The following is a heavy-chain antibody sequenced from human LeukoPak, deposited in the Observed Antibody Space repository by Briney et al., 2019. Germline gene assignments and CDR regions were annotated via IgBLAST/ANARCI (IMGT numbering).Heavy chain of an antibody. CDR1: GGSVSSGSSY. J-gene: IGHJ5*02. V-gene: IGHV4-61*01. CDR2: IYYSGST. CDR3: AREVCSGGSCYFNWFDP. Sequence: SETLSLTCTVSGGSVSSGSSYWSWIRQPPGKGLEWIGYIYYSGSTNYNPSLKSRVTISVDTSKNQFSLKLSSVTAADTAVYYCAREVCSGGSCYFNWFDPWGQGTLVTVSS. D-gene: IGHD2-15*01.